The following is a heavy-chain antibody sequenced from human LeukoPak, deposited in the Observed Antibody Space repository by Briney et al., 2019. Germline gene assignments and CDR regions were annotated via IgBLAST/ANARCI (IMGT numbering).Heavy chain of an antibody. J-gene: IGHJ4*02. V-gene: IGHV4-59*01. CDR3: ARGLWGSSSSWYAY. D-gene: IGHD6-13*01. Sequence: SETLSLTCTVSGGSISSYYWSWIRQPPGRGLECIGYIYYSDNTNYNPSLKGRVTISVDTSKNQFSLDLRSVTAADTAVYYCARGLWGSSSSWYAYWGQGILVTVSS. CDR1: GGSISSYY. CDR2: IYYSDNT.